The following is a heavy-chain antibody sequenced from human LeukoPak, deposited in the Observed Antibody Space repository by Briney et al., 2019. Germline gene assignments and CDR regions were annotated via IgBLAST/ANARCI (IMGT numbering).Heavy chain of an antibody. V-gene: IGHV3-74*01. CDR1: GFTFSSYW. D-gene: IGHD2-8*01. CDR2: INSDGSST. J-gene: IGHJ3*01. Sequence: GGSLRLSCAASGFTFSSYWMHWVRQAPGKGLVWVSRINSDGSSTSYADSVKGRFTISRDNAKNTLYLQMNSLRAEDTAVYYCARVQGHPPNGLDVWGQGTMVTVS. CDR3: ARVQGHPPNGLDV.